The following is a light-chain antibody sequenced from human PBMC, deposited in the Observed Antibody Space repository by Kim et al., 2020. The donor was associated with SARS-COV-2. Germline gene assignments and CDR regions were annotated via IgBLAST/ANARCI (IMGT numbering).Light chain of an antibody. J-gene: IGKJ2*01. V-gene: IGKV3-11*01. CDR2: DAS. CDR3: QQRSTWPQT. Sequence: EIVLTQSPATLSLSPGESATLSCRASQSITNYLIWYQQKPGQAPRPLIYDASKRATGIPARFSGSESGTDFTLTISSLEPEDFAVYYCQQRSTWPQTFGQGTKLEI. CDR1: QSITNY.